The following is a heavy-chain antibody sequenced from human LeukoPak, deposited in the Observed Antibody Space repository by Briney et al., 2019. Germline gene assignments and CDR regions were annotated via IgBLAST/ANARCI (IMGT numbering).Heavy chain of an antibody. CDR1: GDSISSYY. Sequence: SETLSLTCTLSGDSISSYYWSWIRQPPGKGLEWIGYIYYSGSTNYNPSLKSRVTISVDTPKNQFSLKLSSVTAADTAVYYCARHSSGLSFDYWDQGTLVTVS. CDR3: ARHSSGLSFDY. J-gene: IGHJ4*02. V-gene: IGHV4-59*08. D-gene: IGHD6-19*01. CDR2: IYYSGST.